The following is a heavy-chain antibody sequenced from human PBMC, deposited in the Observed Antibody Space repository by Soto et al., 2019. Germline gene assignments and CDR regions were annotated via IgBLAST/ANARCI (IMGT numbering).Heavy chain of an antibody. CDR1: GYTFTSYG. J-gene: IGHJ6*02. V-gene: IGHV1-18*04. CDR3: ARDKGYDFWSGYQVYYYYYGMDV. D-gene: IGHD3-3*01. CDR2: ISAYNGNT. Sequence: ASVKVSCKASGYTFTSYGISWVRQAPGQGLEWMGWISAYNGNTNYAQKLQGRVTMTTDTSTSTAYMELRSLRSADTAVYYCARDKGYDFWSGYQVYYYYYGMDVWGQGTTVTVSS.